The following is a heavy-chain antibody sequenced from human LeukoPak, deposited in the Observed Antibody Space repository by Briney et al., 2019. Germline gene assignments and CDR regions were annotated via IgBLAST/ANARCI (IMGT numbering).Heavy chain of an antibody. V-gene: IGHV4-59*01. CDR1: GGSISSYY. J-gene: IGHJ4*02. Sequence: PSETLSLTCTVSGGSISSYYWSWIRQPPGKGLEWIGYIYYSGSTNYNPSLKSRVTISVDTSKNQFSLKLSSVTAADTAVYYCARDHCMGHIDYWGQGTLVTVSS. CDR3: ARDHCMGHIDY. CDR2: IYYSGST. D-gene: IGHD2-8*01.